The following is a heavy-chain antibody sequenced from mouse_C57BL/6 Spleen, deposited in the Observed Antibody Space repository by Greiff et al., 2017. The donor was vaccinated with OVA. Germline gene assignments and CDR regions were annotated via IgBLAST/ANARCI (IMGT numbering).Heavy chain of an antibody. CDR3: ARRSNYVSFDY. J-gene: IGHJ2*01. CDR1: GYTFTSYW. Sequence: QVQLQQSGAELVKPGASVKMSCTASGYTFTSYWITWVKQRPGQGLEWIGDIYPGSGSTNYNEKFKSKATLTVDTSSSTAYMQLSSLTSEDPAVYYCARRSNYVSFDYWGQGTTLTVSS. D-gene: IGHD2-5*01. CDR2: IYPGSGST. V-gene: IGHV1-55*01.